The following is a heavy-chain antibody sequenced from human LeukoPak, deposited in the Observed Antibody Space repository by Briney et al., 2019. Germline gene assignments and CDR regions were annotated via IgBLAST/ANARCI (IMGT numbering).Heavy chain of an antibody. CDR1: GGSISSSSYY. CDR3: ATGYTSNCPYN. CDR2: IYYSGST. D-gene: IGHD6-13*01. Sequence: PSETLSLTCTVSGGSISSSSYYWGWIRQPPGKGLEWIGTIYYSGSTYYNPSLKSRVTVSVDTSKNQFSLKLRSVTAADTAVYYCATGYTSNCPYNWGQGTLVTVSS. V-gene: IGHV4-39*01. J-gene: IGHJ4*02.